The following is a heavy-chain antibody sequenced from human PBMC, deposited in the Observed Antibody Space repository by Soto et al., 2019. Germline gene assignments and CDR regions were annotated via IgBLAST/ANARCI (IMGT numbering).Heavy chain of an antibody. CDR2: ISGYNGKT. CDR1: GYSFTTYG. V-gene: IGHV1-18*01. CDR3: AREGQAPYYYYGMDV. J-gene: IGHJ6*02. Sequence: QVQLVQSRGEVKKPGASVKVSCKTSGYSFTTYGISWVRQAPGQGLEWMGWISGYNGKTNYAQNLQGRVTMTTDTSTSTAYMELRSRRSDDTAVYYCAREGQAPYYYYGMDVWGQGSTVTVSS.